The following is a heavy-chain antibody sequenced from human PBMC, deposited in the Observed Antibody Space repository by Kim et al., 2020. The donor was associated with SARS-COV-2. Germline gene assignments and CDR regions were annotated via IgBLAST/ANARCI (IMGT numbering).Heavy chain of an antibody. CDR1: GFTFSSYW. CDR3: ARGDTAMAEGYYYYYYG. CDR2: IKQDGSEK. V-gene: IGHV3-7*03. J-gene: IGHJ6*01. Sequence: GGSLRLSCVASGFTFSSYWMSWVRQAPGKGLEWVANIKQDGSEKYYVDSVKGRFTISRDNAKNSLYLQMNSLRAEDTAVYYCARGDTAMAEGYYYYYYG. D-gene: IGHD5-18*01.